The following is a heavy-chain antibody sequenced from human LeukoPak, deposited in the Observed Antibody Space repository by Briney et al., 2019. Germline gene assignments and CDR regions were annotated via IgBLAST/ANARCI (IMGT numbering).Heavy chain of an antibody. CDR2: IYYSGST. CDR1: GGSISSSSYY. Sequence: SETLSLTCTVSGGSISSSSYYWGWIRHPPGKGLEWIGSIYYSGSTYYNPSLKSRVTISVDTSKNQFSLKLSSVTAADTAVYYCARDFTSGSGSYYPPIWFDPWGQGTLVTVSS. D-gene: IGHD3-10*01. J-gene: IGHJ5*02. CDR3: ARDFTSGSGSYYPPIWFDP. V-gene: IGHV4-39*07.